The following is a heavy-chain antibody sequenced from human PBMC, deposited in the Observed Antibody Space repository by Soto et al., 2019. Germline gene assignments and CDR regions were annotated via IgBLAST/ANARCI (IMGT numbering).Heavy chain of an antibody. V-gene: IGHV4-4*02. CDR2: IYHIGST. D-gene: IGHD5-18*01. CDR3: AFSRSSYGQPYFVH. CDR1: GGSISGSNW. Sequence: SETVSLTCAVSGGSISGSNWWSWFRQPPGKGLEWIGEIYHIGSTNYNPSLKSRVTISVDKSKNQFSLKLSSVTAADTAVYYCAFSRSSYGQPYFVHWGQVPRFPVAS. J-gene: IGHJ4*02.